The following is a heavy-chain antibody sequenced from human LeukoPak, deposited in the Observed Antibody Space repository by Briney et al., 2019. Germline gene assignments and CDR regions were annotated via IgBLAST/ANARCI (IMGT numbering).Heavy chain of an antibody. Sequence: SGGSLRLTCAASGFTVSSNYMSWVRQAPGKGLEWVSVIYSGGSTYYADSVKGRFTISRDNSKNTLYLQMNSLRAEDTAVYYCARDAVVAPDYWGQGTLVTVSS. CDR3: ARDAVVAPDY. D-gene: IGHD3-22*01. J-gene: IGHJ4*02. V-gene: IGHV3-66*01. CDR2: IYSGGST. CDR1: GFTVSSNY.